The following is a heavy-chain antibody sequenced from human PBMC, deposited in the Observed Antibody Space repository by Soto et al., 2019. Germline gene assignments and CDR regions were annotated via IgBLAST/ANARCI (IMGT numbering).Heavy chain of an antibody. Sequence: PSETLSLTCTVSGGSISSSSYYWGWIRQPPGKGLEWIGSIYYSGSTYYNPSLKSRVTISVDTSKNQFSLKLSSVTAADTAVYYCARQLRVGRYFAGWGQGTLVTVSS. V-gene: IGHV4-39*01. J-gene: IGHJ4*02. CDR2: IYYSGST. CDR1: GGSISSSSYY. CDR3: ARQLRVGRYFAG. D-gene: IGHD3-9*01.